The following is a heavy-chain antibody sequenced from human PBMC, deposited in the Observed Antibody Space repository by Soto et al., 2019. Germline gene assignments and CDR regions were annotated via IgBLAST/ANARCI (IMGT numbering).Heavy chain of an antibody. D-gene: IGHD3-10*01. CDR1: GFTFSSYA. Sequence: QVKLVESRGGVVQPGRSLRLSCAASGFTFSSYAMHWVRQAPGKGLEWVAVISYDGSNKYYADSVKGRFTISRDNSKNTLYLQMNSLRAEDTAVYYCARARGASGLFDYWGQGTLVTVSS. CDR2: ISYDGSNK. CDR3: ARARGASGLFDY. V-gene: IGHV3-30-3*01. J-gene: IGHJ4*02.